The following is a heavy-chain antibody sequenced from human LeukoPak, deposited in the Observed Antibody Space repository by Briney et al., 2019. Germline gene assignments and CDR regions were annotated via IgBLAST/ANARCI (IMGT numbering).Heavy chain of an antibody. V-gene: IGHV1-69*01. CDR2: IIPIFGTA. CDR1: GGTFSSYA. J-gene: IGHJ5*01. D-gene: IGHD2-21*02. CDR3: ARESVVTAITSGSWFDS. Sequence: SVKVSCKASGGTFSSYAISWVRQAPGQGLEWMGGIIPIFGTANYAQKFQGRVTITADESTSTAYMELSSLRSEDTAVYYCARESVVTAITSGSWFDSWGQGTLVTVSS.